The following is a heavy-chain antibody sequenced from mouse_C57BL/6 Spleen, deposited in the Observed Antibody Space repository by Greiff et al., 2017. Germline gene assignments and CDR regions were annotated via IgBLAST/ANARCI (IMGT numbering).Heavy chain of an antibody. D-gene: IGHD1-1*01. CDR3: TRWGLGSSYYFGY. CDR2: IDPETGGT. CDR1: GYTFTDYE. J-gene: IGHJ2*01. Sequence: QVQLKESGAELVRPGASVTLSCKASGYTFTDYEMHWVKQTPVHGLEWIGAIDPETGGTAYNQKFKGKAILTADKSSSAAYLELRSLTSEDSAVYYCTRWGLGSSYYFGYWGQGTTLTVAS. V-gene: IGHV1-15*01.